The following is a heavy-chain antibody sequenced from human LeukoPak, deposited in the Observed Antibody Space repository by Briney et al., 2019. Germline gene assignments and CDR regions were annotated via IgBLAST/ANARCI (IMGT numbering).Heavy chain of an antibody. D-gene: IGHD5-18*01. V-gene: IGHV3-30*18. Sequence: PGGSLRLSCAASGFTFSSYGMHWVRQAPGKGLEWVAVISYDGSNKYCADSVKGRFTISRDNSKNTLYLQMNSLRAEDTAVYYCAKDVRAESSYGYSDYWGQGTLVTVSS. CDR3: AKDVRAESSYGYSDY. CDR1: GFTFSSYG. CDR2: ISYDGSNK. J-gene: IGHJ4*02.